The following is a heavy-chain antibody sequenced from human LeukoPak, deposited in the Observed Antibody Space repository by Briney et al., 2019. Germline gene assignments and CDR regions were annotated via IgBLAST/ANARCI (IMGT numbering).Heavy chain of an antibody. CDR3: ARHGNWAPIDY. V-gene: IGHV4-39*01. J-gene: IGHJ4*02. D-gene: IGHD2/OR15-2a*01. Sequence: PSETLSLTCTVSTGSISSSSHYWGWIRRPPGKGLESIGSIYYTGSTYYNPSLKSRVTMSVDTSKNQFSLNLNSVTAADTAVYYCARHGNWAPIDYWGQGILVTVSS. CDR2: IYYTGST. CDR1: TGSISSSSHY.